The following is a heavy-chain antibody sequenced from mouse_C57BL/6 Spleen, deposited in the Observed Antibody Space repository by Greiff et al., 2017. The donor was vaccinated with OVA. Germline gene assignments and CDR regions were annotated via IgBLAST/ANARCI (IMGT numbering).Heavy chain of an antibody. V-gene: IGHV1-54*01. D-gene: IGHD1-1*01. CDR2: INPGSGGT. CDR3: ARRSPYYYGSSDYYAMDY. J-gene: IGHJ4*01. CDR1: GYAFTNYL. Sequence: QVQLQQSGAELVRPGTSVKVSCKASGYAFTNYLIEWVKQRPGQGLEWIGVINPGSGGTNYNEKFKGKATLTADKSSSTAYMQLSSLTSEDSAVYFCARRSPYYYGSSDYYAMDYWGQGTSVTVSS.